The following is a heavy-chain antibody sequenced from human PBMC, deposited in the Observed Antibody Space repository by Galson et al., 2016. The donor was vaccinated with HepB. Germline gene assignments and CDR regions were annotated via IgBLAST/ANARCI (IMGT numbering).Heavy chain of an antibody. V-gene: IGHV3-15*01. D-gene: IGHD2-8*02. J-gene: IGHJ6*03. CDR3: TTEYWYYMDV. CDR2: IKSKNNGGAT. CDR1: GFPFNNAW. Sequence: SLRLSCAASGFPFNNAWLNWVRQAPGKGLEWVGLIKSKNNGGATSTYAAPVEGRFSISRDDSKNTLYLQMHSLKNEDTAVYYCTTEYWYYMDVWSKGTTVTVSS.